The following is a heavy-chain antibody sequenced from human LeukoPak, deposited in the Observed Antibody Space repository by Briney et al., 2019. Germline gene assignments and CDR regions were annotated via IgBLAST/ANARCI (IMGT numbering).Heavy chain of an antibody. J-gene: IGHJ4*02. V-gene: IGHV3-7*01. CDR2: IKQDGSEK. Sequence: GGSLRLSCTASGFTFSNYAMSWVRQAPGKGLEWVANIKQDGSEKYYVDSVKGRFTISRDNAKKSLYLQMNSLRAEDTAVYYCGRDLVDYWGQGTRVTVSS. CDR3: GRDLVDY. CDR1: GFTFSNYA.